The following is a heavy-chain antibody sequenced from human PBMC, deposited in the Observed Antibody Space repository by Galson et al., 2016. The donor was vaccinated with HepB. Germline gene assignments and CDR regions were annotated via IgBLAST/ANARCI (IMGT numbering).Heavy chain of an antibody. CDR2: INPRGGST. D-gene: IGHD3-9*01. CDR1: GYTFTNYY. Sequence: SVKVSCKASGYTFTNYYLQWVRQAPGQGLEWMGVINPRGGSTYYTQKFQGRITMTRDTSTSTVYMELSSLRSEDTAVYYCARGRRGKYDFLTGYTKGLYNYFDPWGQGTLVTVSS. V-gene: IGHV1-46*01. CDR3: ARGRRGKYDFLTGYTKGLYNYFDP. J-gene: IGHJ5*02.